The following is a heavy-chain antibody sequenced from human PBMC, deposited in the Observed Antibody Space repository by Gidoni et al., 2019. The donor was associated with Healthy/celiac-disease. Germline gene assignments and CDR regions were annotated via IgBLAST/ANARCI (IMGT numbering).Heavy chain of an antibody. D-gene: IGHD3-16*02. CDR3: AREGTNDYVWGSYRSTRNYYFDY. CDR2: IYYSGST. J-gene: IGHJ4*02. Sequence: QVQLQESGPGLVKPSQTLSLTCTVSGCSIRNGDYYCSCLRPPPGQGLGGIGYIYYSGSTYYNPSLKSRVTISVDTSKNQFSLKLSSVTAADTAVYYCAREGTNDYVWGSYRSTRNYYFDYWGQGTLVTVSS. V-gene: IGHV4-30-4*01. CDR1: GCSIRNGDYY.